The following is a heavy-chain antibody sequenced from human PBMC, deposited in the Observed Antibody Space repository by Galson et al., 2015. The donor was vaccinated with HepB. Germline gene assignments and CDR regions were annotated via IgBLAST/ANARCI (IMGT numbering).Heavy chain of an antibody. V-gene: IGHV3-73*01. CDR3: TRQGSSDY. D-gene: IGHD3-10*01. CDR2: IRSEANSYAT. Sequence: SLRLSCAASGFTFSGSAMHWVRQASGKGLEWVGRIRSEANSYATAYAASVKGRFTISRDDSKNTAYLQMNSLKTEDTAVYYCTRQGSSDYWGQGTLVTVSS. CDR1: GFTFSGSA. J-gene: IGHJ4*02.